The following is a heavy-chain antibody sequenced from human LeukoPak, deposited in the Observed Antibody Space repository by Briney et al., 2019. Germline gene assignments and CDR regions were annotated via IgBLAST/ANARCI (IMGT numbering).Heavy chain of an antibody. D-gene: IGHD4-17*01. V-gene: IGHV4-59*01. J-gene: IGHJ6*03. CDR3: AKVGKTTVYMDV. CDR2: IYHSGST. Sequence: SETLSLTCTVSGGSISSYYWTWIRQPPGKGLEWIGYIYHSGSTKYNSSLKSRVTMSVDTSKNQFSLKLSSVTAADTAVYYCAKVGKTTVYMDVWGKGTTVTVSS. CDR1: GGSISSYY.